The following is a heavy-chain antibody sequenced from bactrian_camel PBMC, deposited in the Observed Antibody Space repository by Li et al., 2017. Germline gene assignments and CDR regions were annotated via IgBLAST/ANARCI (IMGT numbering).Heavy chain of an antibody. CDR1: GNVHPHTW. CDR3: AAKYGGSWPLNLDNYHY. D-gene: IGHD6*01. Sequence: HVQLVESGGGSVQAGGSLRLSCVASGNVHPHTWLGWFREAPGKDGPREGIATTYLSRTLYADSLKGRFTISRDNDKNTIYLQMNDLKPEDTGTYYCAAKYGGSWPLNLDNYHYWGQGTQVTVSS. J-gene: IGHJ4*01. CDR2: TTYLSRT. V-gene: IGHV3S53*01.